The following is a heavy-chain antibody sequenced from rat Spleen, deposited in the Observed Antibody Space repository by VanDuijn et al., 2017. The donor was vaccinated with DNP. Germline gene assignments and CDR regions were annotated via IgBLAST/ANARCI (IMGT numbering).Heavy chain of an antibody. Sequence: QVQLKESGPGLVQPSQTLSLTCTVSGFSLIKDGVSWVRQPPGKGLEWIAAISSGGSTYYVPALKSRLTISRDTSTSQVFLKMNSLQTEDTAIYFCTRPAMDAWGQGTSVTVSS. CDR3: TRPAMDA. CDR1: GFSLIKDG. J-gene: IGHJ4*01. V-gene: IGHV2-4*01. CDR2: ISSGGST.